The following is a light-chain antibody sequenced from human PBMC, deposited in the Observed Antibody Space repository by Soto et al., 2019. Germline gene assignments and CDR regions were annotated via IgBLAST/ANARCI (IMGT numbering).Light chain of an antibody. CDR3: QQSNSTPIT. CDR2: AAS. V-gene: IGKV1-39*01. J-gene: IGKJ5*01. Sequence: IQLTQSPSSLSSSLADSVTITCRASQSISSYLNWYKQKPGKAPKLPIYAASSLQSGVPSRFSGSGSGTDVTLTISSLKPEDFATYYCQQSNSTPITFGQGTRLEIK. CDR1: QSISSY.